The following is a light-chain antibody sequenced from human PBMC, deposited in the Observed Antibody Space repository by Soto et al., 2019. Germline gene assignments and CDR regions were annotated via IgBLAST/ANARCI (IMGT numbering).Light chain of an antibody. J-gene: IGKJ1*01. V-gene: IGKV3-20*01. CDR2: VAS. Sequence: EIVLTQSPGTLSLSPGERATLSCGASQSVTSSYLAWYQQKPGQAPRLLIYVASSRATGIPDRFSGSGSGTDCTLTISRLEPEDFAVYYCQQYGSSPPTFGQGTKVEIK. CDR3: QQYGSSPPT. CDR1: QSVTSSY.